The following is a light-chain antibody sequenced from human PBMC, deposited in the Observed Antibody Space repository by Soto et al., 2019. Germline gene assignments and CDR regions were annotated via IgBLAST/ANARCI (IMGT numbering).Light chain of an antibody. CDR2: GDT. J-gene: IGLJ2*01. CDR3: QSYDGSLSGSVV. Sequence: QSVLTQPPSVSGAPGQRVTISCTGSSSNIGAGHNVHWFQQLPGTAPKLLIYGDTNRPSGVPDRFSGSKSGPSASLAINGLQPEDEADYYCQSYDGSLSGSVVFGGGTKLTVL. CDR1: SSNIGAGHN. V-gene: IGLV1-40*01.